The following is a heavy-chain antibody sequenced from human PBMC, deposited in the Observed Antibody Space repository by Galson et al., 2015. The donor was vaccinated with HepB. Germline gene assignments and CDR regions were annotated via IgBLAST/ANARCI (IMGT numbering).Heavy chain of an antibody. CDR1: GFTFSSYW. CDR3: ATYPVSRYYYGMDV. CDR2: IKQDGSEK. D-gene: IGHD3-16*01. Sequence: SLRLSCAASGFTFSSYWMSWVRQAPGKGLEWVANIKQDGSEKYYVDSVKGRFTISRDNAKNSLYLQMNSLRAEDTAVYYCATYPVSRYYYGMDVWGQGTTVTVSS. J-gene: IGHJ6*02. V-gene: IGHV3-7*01.